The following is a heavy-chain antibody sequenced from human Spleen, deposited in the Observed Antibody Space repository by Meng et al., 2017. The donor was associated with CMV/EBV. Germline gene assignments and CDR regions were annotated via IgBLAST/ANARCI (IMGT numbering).Heavy chain of an antibody. V-gene: IGHV3-11*04. CDR2: ISPSGGAI. CDR1: GFTVFDYY. J-gene: IGHJ6*02. CDR3: AKSVRRGDYMPANYYYAMDV. Sequence: GGSLRLSCTASGFTVFDYYLSWIRQAPGEGLSWVSYISPSGGAIYYADSVKGRFTVSRDNAKKAMYLQMDSPRAEDTAVYFCAKSVRRGDYMPANYYYAMDVWGQGTTVTVSS. D-gene: IGHD4-17*01.